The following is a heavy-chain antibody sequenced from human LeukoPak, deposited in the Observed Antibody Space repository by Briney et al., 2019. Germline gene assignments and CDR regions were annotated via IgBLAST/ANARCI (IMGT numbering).Heavy chain of an antibody. CDR1: GFTFSSYG. J-gene: IGHJ4*02. CDR2: IWYDGSNK. V-gene: IGHV3-33*06. CDR3: AKEIRCSGGSCGYFDY. D-gene: IGHD2-15*01. Sequence: GGSLRLSCAASGFTFSSYGMHWVRQAPGKGLEWVAVIWYDGSNKFHADSVKGRFTISRDNSKNTLYLQMDSLRAEDTAVYYCAKEIRCSGGSCGYFDYWGQGTLVTVSS.